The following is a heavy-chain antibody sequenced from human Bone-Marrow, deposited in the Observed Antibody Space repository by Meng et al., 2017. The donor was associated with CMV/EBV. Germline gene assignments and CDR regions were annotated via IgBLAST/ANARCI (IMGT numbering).Heavy chain of an antibody. Sequence: GESLKISCAASGFTFSNFWMHWVRQVSGKGLVWVSRINQDGRTTSDADFVRGRFTISRDNAKNTLYLEMNSLRVEDTAVYYCARDLAVGSFDYWGQGTLVTVSS. CDR3: ARDLAVGSFDY. CDR1: GFTFSNFW. V-gene: IGHV3-74*01. D-gene: IGHD6-19*01. CDR2: INQDGRTT. J-gene: IGHJ4*02.